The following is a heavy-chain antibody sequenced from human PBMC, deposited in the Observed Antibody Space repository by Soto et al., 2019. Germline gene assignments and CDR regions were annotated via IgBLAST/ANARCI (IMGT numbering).Heavy chain of an antibody. Sequence: SETLSLTCAVSGGSISGSYYYWGWLRQSPGKGPEWIGSVFYTGFTSYNPSLESRVSVSVDTSKNQFSLKVSGVSAADTAVYYCARVQTYYYDSSGYYTHYRYFELWGRGTLVTVSS. V-gene: IGHV4-39*01. CDR1: GGSISGSYYY. D-gene: IGHD3-22*01. CDR2: VFYTGFT. J-gene: IGHJ2*01. CDR3: ARVQTYYYDSSGYYTHYRYFEL.